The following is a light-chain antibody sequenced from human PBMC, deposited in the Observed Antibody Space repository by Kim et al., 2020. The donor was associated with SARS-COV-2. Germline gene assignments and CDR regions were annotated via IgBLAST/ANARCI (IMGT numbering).Light chain of an antibody. CDR1: QSINTY. V-gene: IGKV1-39*01. CDR2: AAS. J-gene: IGKJ4*01. CDR3: PPGYPSLSLT. Sequence: DIQMTQSPSSLSASVGDRVTITCRASQSINTYLNWYQQKPGKAPKLLIYAASRLQGGVPSRFSGSGSGTDFTLTVSSLQPEDFATYYCPPGYPSLSLTFGRGTRGEI.